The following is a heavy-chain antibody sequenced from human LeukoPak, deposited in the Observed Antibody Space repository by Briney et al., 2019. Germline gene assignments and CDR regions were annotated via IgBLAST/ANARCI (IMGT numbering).Heavy chain of an antibody. V-gene: IGHV3-23*01. J-gene: IGHJ4*02. CDR1: GFTFSSDA. CDR2: ISGTGDST. D-gene: IGHD6-13*01. Sequence: PGGSLRLSCAASGFTFSSDAMSWVRQAPGKGLEWVSAISGTGDSTYYAYSASGRFSISRYNSNNRMYLQMNILRAENTAVYYFAKGAHKYSSSSNAFDYWGQGTLVTVSS. CDR3: AKGAHKYSSSSNAFDY.